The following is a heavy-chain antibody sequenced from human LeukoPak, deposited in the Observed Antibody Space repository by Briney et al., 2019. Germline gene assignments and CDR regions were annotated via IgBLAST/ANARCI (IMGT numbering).Heavy chain of an antibody. J-gene: IGHJ4*02. CDR3: AREMRGYYYDSSGYDY. Sequence: SETLSLTCAVYGGSFSGYYWSWIRQPAGKGLEWIGRIYTSGSTNYNPSLKSRVTMSVDTSKNQFSLKLSSVTAADTAVYYCAREMRGYYYDSSGYDYWGQGTLVTVSS. D-gene: IGHD3-22*01. CDR1: GGSFSGYY. V-gene: IGHV4-4*07. CDR2: IYTSGST.